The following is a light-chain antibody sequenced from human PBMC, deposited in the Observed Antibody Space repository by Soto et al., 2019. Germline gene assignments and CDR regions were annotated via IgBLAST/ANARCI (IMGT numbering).Light chain of an antibody. Sequence: DIQMTQSPSSLSASVGDRVTITCRESQGIIDYLAWYQQKPGKAPKLLIYAASTLQPGVPSRFSGSGAGTDFTLTISGLQPEDVATYFCQKHDSAPQTFGPGTKVEIK. V-gene: IGKV1-27*01. CDR2: AAS. CDR1: QGIIDY. J-gene: IGKJ1*01. CDR3: QKHDSAPQT.